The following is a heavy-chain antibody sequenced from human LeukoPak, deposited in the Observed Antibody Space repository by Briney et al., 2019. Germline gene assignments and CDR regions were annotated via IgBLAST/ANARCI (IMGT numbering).Heavy chain of an antibody. V-gene: IGHV3-21*01. CDR1: GFTFSSYS. Sequence: GGSLRLSCAASGFTFSSYSMNWVRQAPGKGLEWDSSISSSRSYIYYADSVKGRFTISRDNSKNTLYLQMNSLRAEDTAVYYCARGYYAGRGHHFEYWGQGTLVTVSS. D-gene: IGHD3-22*01. J-gene: IGHJ4*02. CDR3: ARGYYAGRGHHFEY. CDR2: ISSSRSYI.